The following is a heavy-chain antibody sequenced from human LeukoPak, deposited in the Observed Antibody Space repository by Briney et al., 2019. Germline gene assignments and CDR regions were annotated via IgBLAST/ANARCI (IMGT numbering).Heavy chain of an antibody. CDR1: GFTFSSYS. V-gene: IGHV3-48*04. J-gene: IGHJ3*02. CDR3: ARDMSFVVVPARGSFDI. D-gene: IGHD2-2*01. CDR2: ISSSSTI. Sequence: GGSLGLSCAASGFTFSSYSMNWVRQAPGKGLEWVSYISSSSTIYYADSVKGRFTISRDNAKNSLYLQMNSLRAEDTAVYYCARDMSFVVVPARGSFDIWGQGTMVTVSS.